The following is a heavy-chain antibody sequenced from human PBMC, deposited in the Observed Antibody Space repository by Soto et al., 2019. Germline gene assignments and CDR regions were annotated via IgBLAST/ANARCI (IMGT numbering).Heavy chain of an antibody. Sequence: QVQLVESGGGVVQPGRSLRLSCAASGFTFSSYSMHWVRQAPGKGLEWVAVISYHGSTKHFADFVKDRFTISRDNSKNTLYLLMNSLRPEDTAVYYCAKCGYGAMGPSCPYDDWGQGTLVTVSS. J-gene: IGHJ4*02. CDR1: GFTFSSYS. V-gene: IGHV3-30*04. D-gene: IGHD2-2*01. CDR2: ISYHGSTK. CDR3: AKCGYGAMGPSCPYDD.